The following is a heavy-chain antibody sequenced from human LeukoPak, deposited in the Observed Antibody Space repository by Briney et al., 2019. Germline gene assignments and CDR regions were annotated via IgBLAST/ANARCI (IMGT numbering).Heavy chain of an antibody. CDR1: GFTYDDYA. CDR2: ISWNSGSI. J-gene: IGHJ5*02. CDR3: AKDRLRDYCSSTSCSTNWFDP. D-gene: IGHD2-2*01. Sequence: GRSLRLSCAASGFTYDDYAMHWVRQAPGKGLEWVSGISWNSGSIGYADSVKGRFTISRDNAKNSLYLQMNSLRAEDTALYYCAKDRLRDYCSSTSCSTNWFDPWGQGTLVTVSS. V-gene: IGHV3-9*01.